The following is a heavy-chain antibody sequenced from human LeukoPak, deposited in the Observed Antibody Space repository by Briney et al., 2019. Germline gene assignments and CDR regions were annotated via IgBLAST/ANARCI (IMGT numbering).Heavy chain of an antibody. CDR1: GDSVSSNSAT. J-gene: IGHJ4*02. CDR3: ARAGPRDAGRPFDS. CDR2: TYYRYRRYH. D-gene: IGHD2-2*01. Sequence: SQTLSLTCAISGDSVSSNSATWNWIRQSPSRGLEWLGRTYYRYRRYHDYVVSVKGRITINPDTSKNQVSLQLNSVTPEDTAMYYCARAGPRDAGRPFDSWGQGTLVTVSS. V-gene: IGHV6-1*01.